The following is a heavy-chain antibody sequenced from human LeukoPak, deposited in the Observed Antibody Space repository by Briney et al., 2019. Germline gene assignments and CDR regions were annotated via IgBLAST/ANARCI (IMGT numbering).Heavy chain of an antibody. Sequence: ASVKVSCKASGGTFSSYTIGWVRQAPGQGLEWMGRIIPILGIANYAQKFQGRVTITADKSTSTAYMELSSLRSEDTAVYYCARDTTYYDFWRRAWFDPWGQGTLVTVSS. D-gene: IGHD3-3*01. CDR2: IIPILGIA. J-gene: IGHJ5*02. CDR1: GGTFSSYT. CDR3: ARDTTYYDFWRRAWFDP. V-gene: IGHV1-69*04.